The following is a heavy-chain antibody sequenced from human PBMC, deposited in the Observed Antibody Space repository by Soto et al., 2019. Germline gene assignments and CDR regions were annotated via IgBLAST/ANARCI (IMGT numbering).Heavy chain of an antibody. J-gene: IGHJ6*02. CDR3: ARLVPREYGMDV. CDR2: IYYSGST. V-gene: IGHV4-39*01. Sequence: SEILSLTCTVSGGSISSSSYYWGWIRQPPGKGLEWIGSIYYSGSTYYNPSLKSRVTISVDTSKNQFSLKLSSVTAADTAVYYCARLVPREYGMDVWGQGTTVTVSS. CDR1: GGSISSSSYY.